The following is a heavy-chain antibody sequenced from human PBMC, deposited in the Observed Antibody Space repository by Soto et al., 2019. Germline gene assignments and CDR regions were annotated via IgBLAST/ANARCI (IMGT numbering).Heavy chain of an antibody. CDR2: IYYSGST. J-gene: IGHJ4*02. V-gene: IGHV4-31*03. CDR1: GGSINSGGYY. Sequence: NPSDALSLTCTVSGGSINSGGYYWSWIRQHPGKGLEWIGYIYYSGSTYYNPSLKSRVTISIDTSKNQFSLKLSSVTAADTAVYYCARAQPIFGIITVFDYWGQATQVPVSS. CDR3: ARAQPIFGIITVFDY. D-gene: IGHD3-3*01.